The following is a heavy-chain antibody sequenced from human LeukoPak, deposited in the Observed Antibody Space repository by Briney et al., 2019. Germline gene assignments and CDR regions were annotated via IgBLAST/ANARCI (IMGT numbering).Heavy chain of an antibody. CDR1: GYTFTSYY. J-gene: IGHJ4*02. CDR3: ARDPEVGYCSGGSCYGQGY. D-gene: IGHD2-15*01. CDR2: IIPIFGTA. Sequence: SVKVSCKASGYTFTSYYMHWVRQAPGQGLEWMGRIIPIFGTANYAQKFQGRVTITTDESTSTAYMELSSLRSEDTAVYYCARDPEVGYCSGGSCYGQGYWGQGTLVTVSS. V-gene: IGHV1-69*05.